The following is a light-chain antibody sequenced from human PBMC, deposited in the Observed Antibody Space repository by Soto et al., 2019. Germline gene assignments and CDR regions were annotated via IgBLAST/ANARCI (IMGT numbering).Light chain of an antibody. J-gene: IGKJ2*01. V-gene: IGKV3-20*01. CDR3: KQYGTSPRT. CDR2: GAS. CDR1: QSVRSNY. Sequence: EIVLTQSPGTLSLSPGEGATLSCRASQSVRSNYLAWYQQKPGQAPRLLIYGASSRARGIPDRFSGRGSGTEFSLTISRLEPEDFVVYYCKQYGTSPRTFGQGTKVEIK.